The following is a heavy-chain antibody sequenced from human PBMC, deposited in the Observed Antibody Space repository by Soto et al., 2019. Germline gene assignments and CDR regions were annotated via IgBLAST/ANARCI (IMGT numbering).Heavy chain of an antibody. CDR3: ARDEGGQLLPPSPYSYCGMHV. CDR1: GGTFSSYA. D-gene: IGHD2-2*01. CDR2: IIPIFGTA. V-gene: IGHV1-69*13. Sequence: SVKVSCKASGGTFSSYAISWVRQAPGQGLEWMGGIIPIFGTANYAQKFQGRVTITADESTSTAYMELSSLRSEDTAVYYCARDEGGQLLPPSPYSYCGMHVWGPGTTVTVSS. J-gene: IGHJ6*02.